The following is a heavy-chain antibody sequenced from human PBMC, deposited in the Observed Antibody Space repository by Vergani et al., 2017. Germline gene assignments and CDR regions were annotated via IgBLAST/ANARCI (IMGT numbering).Heavy chain of an antibody. Sequence: QVQLQESGPGLVKPSQTLSLTCTVSGGSISSGSYYWSWIRQPAGKGLEWIGRIYTSGSTNYNPSLKSRVTISVDTSKNQFSLMLSSVTAADTAVYYCARGLYGGNFPFDYWGQGTLVTVSS. D-gene: IGHD4-23*01. CDR1: GGSISSGSYY. CDR2: IYTSGST. V-gene: IGHV4-61*02. J-gene: IGHJ4*02. CDR3: ARGLYGGNFPFDY.